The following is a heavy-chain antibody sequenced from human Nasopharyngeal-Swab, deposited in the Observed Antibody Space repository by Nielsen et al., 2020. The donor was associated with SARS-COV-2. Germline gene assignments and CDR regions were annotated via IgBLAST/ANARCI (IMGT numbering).Heavy chain of an antibody. CDR2: INPNSGGT. CDR1: GYTFTGYY. V-gene: IGHV1-2*06. CDR3: AREGDSSSWSAWFDS. J-gene: IGHJ5*01. Sequence: ASVKVSCKASGYTFTGYYMHWVRQAPGQGLEWMGRINPNSGGTNYAQRYQGRVTMTRDISIGTAYMELNSLTSDDTAVYYCAREGDSSSWSAWFDSWGQGTLVTVSS. D-gene: IGHD6-13*01.